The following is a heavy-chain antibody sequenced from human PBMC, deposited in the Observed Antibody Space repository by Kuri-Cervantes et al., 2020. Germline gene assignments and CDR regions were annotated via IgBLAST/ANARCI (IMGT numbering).Heavy chain of an antibody. CDR3: ARDRSSRDFDY. Sequence: GESLKISCAASGFTFSNYGIHWVRQAPGKGLEWVAVIWYDGSNKYYADSVKGRFTISRDNSKNTLYLQMNSLRAEDTAVYYCARDRSSRDFDYWGQGTLVTVSS. D-gene: IGHD2-15*01. CDR1: GFTFSNYG. CDR2: IWYDGSNK. V-gene: IGHV3-33*08. J-gene: IGHJ4*02.